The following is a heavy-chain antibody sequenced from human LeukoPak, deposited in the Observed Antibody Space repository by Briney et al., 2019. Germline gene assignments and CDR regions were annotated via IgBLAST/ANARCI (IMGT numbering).Heavy chain of an antibody. CDR3: AREGLGSGRGGDFDL. V-gene: IGHV4-38-2*02. J-gene: IGHJ2*01. CDR1: SYSISSGNY. D-gene: IGHD2-15*01. Sequence: SETLSLTCTVSSYSISSGNYWGWIRQPPGKGLEWIGTIYHSGSTYYSPSFKSRVTISVDTSKNQFSLRLRSVTAADTAVYYCAREGLGSGRGGDFDLWGRGTLVTVSS. CDR2: IYHSGST.